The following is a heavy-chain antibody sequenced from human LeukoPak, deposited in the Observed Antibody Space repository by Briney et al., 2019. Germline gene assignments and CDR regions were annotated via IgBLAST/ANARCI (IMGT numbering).Heavy chain of an antibody. CDR2: ISWNSGHI. J-gene: IGHJ3*02. CDR1: GFTFSSYN. D-gene: IGHD2-15*01. Sequence: GGSLRLSCAASGFTFSSYNMNWVRQAPGKGLEWVSGISWNSGHIGYADSVKGRFTISRDSAKNSLYLQMNSLRAEDTALYYCAKDTFGGLYAFDIWGQGTMVTVSS. V-gene: IGHV3-9*01. CDR3: AKDTFGGLYAFDI.